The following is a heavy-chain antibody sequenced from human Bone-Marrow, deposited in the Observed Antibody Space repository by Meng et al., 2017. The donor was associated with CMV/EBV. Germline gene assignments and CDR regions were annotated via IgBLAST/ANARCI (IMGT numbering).Heavy chain of an antibody. CDR1: RSGDYY. Sequence: RSGDYYCSLLRHPPGKGLEWIVYLYYSGSTYYNPSLKSRVTISVDTSKNQFSLKLSSVTAADTAVYYCARDIVVVPAATGSNWFDPWGQGTLVTVSS. CDR3: ARDIVVVPAATGSNWFDP. CDR2: LYYSGST. D-gene: IGHD2-2*01. J-gene: IGHJ5*02. V-gene: IGHV4-30-4*08.